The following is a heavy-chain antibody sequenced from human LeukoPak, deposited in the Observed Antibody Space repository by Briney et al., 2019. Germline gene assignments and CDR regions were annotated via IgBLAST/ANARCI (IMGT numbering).Heavy chain of an antibody. CDR3: ARQYDSSGYSDY. CDR2: IYHSGST. Sequence: SETLSLTCTVSGYSISSGYYWGWIRQPPGKGLEWIGSIYHSGSTYYNPSLKSRVTISVDTSMNQFSLKLSSVTAADTAVYYCARQYDSSGYSDYWGQGTLVTVSS. D-gene: IGHD3-22*01. CDR1: GYSISSGYY. V-gene: IGHV4-38-2*02. J-gene: IGHJ4*02.